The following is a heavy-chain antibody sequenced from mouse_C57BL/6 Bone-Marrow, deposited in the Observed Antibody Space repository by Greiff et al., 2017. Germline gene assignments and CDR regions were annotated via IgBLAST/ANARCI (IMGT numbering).Heavy chain of an antibody. CDR3: ARALYYSYYFDY. V-gene: IGHV5-4*03. Sequence: EVKLVESGGGLVKPGGSLKLSCAASGFTFSSYAMSWVRQTPEKRLEWVATISDGGSYTYYPDNVKGRFTISRDNAKNNLYLQMSHLKSEDTAMYYCARALYYSYYFDYWGQGTTLTVSS. CDR2: ISDGGSYT. J-gene: IGHJ2*01. CDR1: GFTFSSYA. D-gene: IGHD1-1*01.